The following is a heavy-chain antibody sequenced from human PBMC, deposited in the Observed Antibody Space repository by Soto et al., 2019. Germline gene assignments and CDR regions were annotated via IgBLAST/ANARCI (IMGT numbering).Heavy chain of an antibody. CDR3: AGQTFTIAAASYGRSKWFDP. J-gene: IGHJ5*02. Sequence: SETLSLTCTASGGSITSSSHFWGWVRQPPGKGLEWIGTIYFTGNTYYTPSLKSRLTMSIDTSKNEFSLRLNSVTAADTAVCYCAGQTFTIAAASYGRSKWFDPWGPGTLVTVSS. D-gene: IGHD6-25*01. V-gene: IGHV4-39*01. CDR1: GGSITSSSHF. CDR2: IYFTGNT.